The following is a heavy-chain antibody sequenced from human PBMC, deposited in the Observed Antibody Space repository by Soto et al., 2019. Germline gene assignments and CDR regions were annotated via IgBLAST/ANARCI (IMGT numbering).Heavy chain of an antibody. CDR1: GFTVSNSY. CDR3: VRGRYYGMDV. CDR2: VYSGGTT. J-gene: IGHJ6*02. Sequence: HPGGSLRLSCAASGFTVSNSYMSWVRQAPGKGLEWVSGVYSGGTTYYADSVQGRFTISRDNSKNTLHLQMNSLRVEDTAVYYCVRGRYYGMDVWGQGTTVTVSS. V-gene: IGHV3-53*01.